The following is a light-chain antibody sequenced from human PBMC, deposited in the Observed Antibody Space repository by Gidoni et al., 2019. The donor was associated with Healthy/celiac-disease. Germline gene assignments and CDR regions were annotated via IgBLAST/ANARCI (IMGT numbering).Light chain of an antibody. V-gene: IGKV3-20*01. CDR1: QSVSSSY. J-gene: IGKJ1*01. CDR2: GAS. Sequence: EIVFTQAPGTLSLSPGERATLPCRASQSVSSSYLAWYQQTPGQAPRLLIYGASSRATGIPDRFSGSGSGTDFTLTISRLEPEDFAVYYCQQYGSSPWTFGQGTKVEIK. CDR3: QQYGSSPWT.